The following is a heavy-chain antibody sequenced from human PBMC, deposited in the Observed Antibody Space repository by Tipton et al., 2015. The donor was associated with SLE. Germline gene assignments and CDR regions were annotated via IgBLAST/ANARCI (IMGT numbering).Heavy chain of an antibody. Sequence: GSLRLSCAASGFIFSRYAMIWVRQSPEKGLEWVSLMYAYGSGGGTYYADSVKGRFTISRDDSKSTLYLQMNSLRVEDTAKYYCAKNERVGATNDALDIWGQGTVVTVSS. V-gene: IGHV3-23*01. CDR3: AKNERVGATNDALDI. CDR2: MYAYGSGGGT. D-gene: IGHD1-26*01. CDR1: GFIFSRYA. J-gene: IGHJ3*02.